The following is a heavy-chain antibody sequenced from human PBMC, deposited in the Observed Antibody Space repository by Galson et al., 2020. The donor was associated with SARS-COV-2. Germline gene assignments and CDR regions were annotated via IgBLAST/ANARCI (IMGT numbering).Heavy chain of an antibody. CDR1: GFTLSSYA. CDR2: IPYDGSNK. J-gene: IGHJ5*02. CDR3: AGELVVVAATPFDP. Sequence: SCAASGFTLSSYAMPWARQAPGKALEWVAAIPYDGSNKYYADSVKGRFTISRDNSKNTLYLQMNSLRAEDTAVYYCAGELVVVAATPFDPWGQGTLVTVSS. D-gene: IGHD2-15*01. V-gene: IGHV3-30*16.